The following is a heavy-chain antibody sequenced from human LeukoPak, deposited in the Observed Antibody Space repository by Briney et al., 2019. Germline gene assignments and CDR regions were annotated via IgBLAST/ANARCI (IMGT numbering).Heavy chain of an antibody. CDR2: ISYDGSNK. V-gene: IGHV3-30*18. D-gene: IGHD3-10*01. CDR3: AKDLWVTYGSGSYYFDY. CDR1: GFTFSSYG. Sequence: GRSLRLSCAASGFTFSSYGMHWVRQAPGQGLEGVGVISYDGSNKFYADSVKGRFTISRDNSKNTLYLQMNSLGAEDTAVYYCAKDLWVTYGSGSYYFDYWGQGTLVTVSS. J-gene: IGHJ4*02.